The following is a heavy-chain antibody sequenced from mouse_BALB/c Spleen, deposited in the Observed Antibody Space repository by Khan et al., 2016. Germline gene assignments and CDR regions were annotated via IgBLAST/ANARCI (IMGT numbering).Heavy chain of an antibody. CDR1: GYTFTNYW. V-gene: IGHV1-69*02. CDR2: IYPSDTHA. J-gene: IGHJ4*01. D-gene: IGHD1-1*01. Sequence: QVQLQQPGAALVRPGASVKLSCKASGYTFTNYWINWVKQRPGQGLEWIGNIYPSDTHANYNQKFKDKATLTVDRSSSTAYMHLISPTSEDSAVYFCSRAITTIGSYYYAMDSWGQGTSVTVSS. CDR3: SRAITTIGSYYYAMDS.